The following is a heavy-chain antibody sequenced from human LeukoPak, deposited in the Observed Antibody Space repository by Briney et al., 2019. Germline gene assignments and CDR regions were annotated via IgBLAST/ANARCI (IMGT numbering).Heavy chain of an antibody. J-gene: IGHJ4*02. CDR1: GFTFRSHA. D-gene: IGHD6-19*01. CDR2: ISYDGSNK. V-gene: IGHV3-30-3*01. Sequence: PGGSLRLSCAASGFTFRSHAIHWVRQAPGKGLEWVAVISYDGSNKYYADSVKGRFTISRDNSKNTLYLQMNSLRAEDTAVYYCARATGSSGWYKPFDYWGQGTLVTVSS. CDR3: ARATGSSGWYKPFDY.